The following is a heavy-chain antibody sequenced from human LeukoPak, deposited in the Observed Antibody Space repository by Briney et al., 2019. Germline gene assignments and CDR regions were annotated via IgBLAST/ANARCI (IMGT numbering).Heavy chain of an antibody. Sequence: PGGSLRLSCAASGFTFSSYAVAWVRQAPGKGLEWVSSITSSNRTYYADSVKGRFTISRDHSKNTLYMEMTSLRAEDTAVYYCAKGDYGDCSWGQGTLVTVSS. CDR3: AKGDYGDCS. V-gene: IGHV3-23*01. J-gene: IGHJ4*02. D-gene: IGHD4-17*01. CDR1: GFTFSSYA. CDR2: ITSSNRT.